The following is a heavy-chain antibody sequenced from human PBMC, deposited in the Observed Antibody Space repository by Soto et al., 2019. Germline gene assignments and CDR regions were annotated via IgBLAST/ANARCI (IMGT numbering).Heavy chain of an antibody. Sequence: SETLSLTCAVYGGSFSGYYWSWIRQPPGKGLERIGEINHSGSTNYNPSLKSRVTISVDTSKNQFSLKLSSVTAADTAVYYCASFTGVLWFGRRSRAFDIWGQGTMVTVSS. CDR2: INHSGST. CDR3: ASFTGVLWFGRRSRAFDI. D-gene: IGHD3-10*01. J-gene: IGHJ3*02. CDR1: GGSFSGYY. V-gene: IGHV4-34*01.